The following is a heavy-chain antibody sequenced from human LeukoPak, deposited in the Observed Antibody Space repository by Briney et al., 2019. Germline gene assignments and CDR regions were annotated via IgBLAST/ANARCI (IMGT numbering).Heavy chain of an antibody. CDR2: INPSGGST. J-gene: IGHJ5*02. CDR1: GYTFTSYY. CDR3: ARGLRNWFDP. V-gene: IGHV1-46*01. Sequence: ASVKVSCKASGYTFTSYYMHWVRQAPGQGLEWMGIINPSGGSTSYAQKFQGRVTITADESTSTAYMELSSLRSEDTAVYYCARGLRNWFDPWGQGTLVTVSS.